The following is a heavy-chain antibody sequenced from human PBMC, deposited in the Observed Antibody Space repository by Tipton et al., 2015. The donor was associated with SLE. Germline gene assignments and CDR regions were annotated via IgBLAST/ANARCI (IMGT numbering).Heavy chain of an antibody. Sequence: SLRLSCAASGFTFDDYAMHWVRQAPRKGLEWVSGVSWNSGIIGYADSVKGRFTISRDNAKNSLYLQMNSLRTEDTALYYCAKDRYCSSTSCYGEFDYWGQGTLVTVSS. D-gene: IGHD2-2*01. CDR1: GFTFDDYA. CDR3: AKDRYCSSTSCYGEFDY. J-gene: IGHJ4*02. V-gene: IGHV3-9*01. CDR2: VSWNSGII.